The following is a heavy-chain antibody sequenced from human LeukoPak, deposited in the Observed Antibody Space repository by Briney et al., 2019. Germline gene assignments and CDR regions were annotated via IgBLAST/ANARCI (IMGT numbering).Heavy chain of an antibody. CDR3: AENGPWSLKY. CDR2: VHQSGVT. V-gene: IGHV4-4*02. CDR1: GGFISNINW. Sequence: SETLSLTRAVSGGFISNINWWSWVRQPPGRGLEWIGEVHQSGVTNYNPSLKSRVTISLDKSSNQFSLKLNSVTAADTAVYFCAENGPWSLKYWGQGTLVTVSS. D-gene: IGHD2-15*01. J-gene: IGHJ4*02.